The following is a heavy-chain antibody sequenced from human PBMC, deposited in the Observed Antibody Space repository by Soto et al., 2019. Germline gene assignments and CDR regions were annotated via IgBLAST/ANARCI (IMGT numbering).Heavy chain of an antibody. CDR2: IKQDGSQN. Sequence: PGGSLRLSCAASGFTFSNYWMSWVRQAPGKGLEWVANIKQDGSQNYYVDSVKGRFTTSRDNTKNSFYLQMNSLRAEDTAVYYCARGLLGYCTNGVCPFDYWGQGTLVTVSS. CDR3: ARGLLGYCTNGVCPFDY. J-gene: IGHJ4*02. D-gene: IGHD2-8*01. V-gene: IGHV3-7*01. CDR1: GFTFSNYW.